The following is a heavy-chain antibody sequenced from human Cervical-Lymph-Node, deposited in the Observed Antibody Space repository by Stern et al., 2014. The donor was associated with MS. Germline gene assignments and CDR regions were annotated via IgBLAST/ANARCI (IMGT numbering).Heavy chain of an antibody. D-gene: IGHD6-19*01. V-gene: IGHV2-5*02. J-gene: IGHJ4*02. CDR1: GFSLSTHGEG. Sequence: QVTLKESGPTLVKPTQTLTLTCTFSGFSLSTHGEGVGWIRQPPGKALEWLALIYWGCDKRTNPSLTGRLTITKDTSKNEVVLTMTNMDPVDTATYYCAHRLRGSSSGWTVHYFDYWGQGALVTVSS. CDR3: AHRLRGSSSGWTVHYFDY. CDR2: IYWGCDK.